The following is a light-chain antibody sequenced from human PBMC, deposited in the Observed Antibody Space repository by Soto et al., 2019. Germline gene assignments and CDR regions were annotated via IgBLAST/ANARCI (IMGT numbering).Light chain of an antibody. Sequence: EVVLTHSPGTLSLSPGERATLSCRASQSVSNNYLAWYQQKPDQSPKLLIFGSSDRATGIPDRFSGSGSGTDFTLTISSLEPEDFAVYYCQQYGSSPPYTFGQGTKLEIK. CDR3: QQYGSSPPYT. J-gene: IGKJ2*01. V-gene: IGKV3-20*01. CDR1: QSVSNNY. CDR2: GSS.